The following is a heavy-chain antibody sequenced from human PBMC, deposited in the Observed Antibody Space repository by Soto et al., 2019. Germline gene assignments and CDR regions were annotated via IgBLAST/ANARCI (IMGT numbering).Heavy chain of an antibody. Sequence: EVQLLGSGGGLGQPGGSLRLSCEVSGFTFSTYAMNWVRQAPGKGLEWVSTISGSGASTYYADSVKGRFTNSRDNSKNTLYLQMNSLRVEDTAVYDCAKGPGGGWDLGFFDYWGQGILVSVSS. CDR1: GFTFSTYA. CDR3: AKGPGGGWDLGFFDY. V-gene: IGHV3-23*01. D-gene: IGHD6-19*01. J-gene: IGHJ4*02. CDR2: ISGSGAST.